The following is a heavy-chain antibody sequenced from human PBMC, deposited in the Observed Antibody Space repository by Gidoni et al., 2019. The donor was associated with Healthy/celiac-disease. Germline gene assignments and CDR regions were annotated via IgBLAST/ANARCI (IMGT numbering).Heavy chain of an antibody. CDR2: ISYDGSNK. CDR3: AKDSDYDSSGPPYYFDY. CDR1: GFTFCRYG. Sequence: QVQLVASGRGVVMPGRSLTLSCAASGFTFCRYGMHWVRQAPGKGLEWVAVISYDGSNKYYADSVKGRFTISRDNSKNTRYLQMNSRRAEDTAVYYCAKDSDYDSSGPPYYFDYWGQGTLVTVSS. V-gene: IGHV3-30*18. D-gene: IGHD3-22*01. J-gene: IGHJ4*02.